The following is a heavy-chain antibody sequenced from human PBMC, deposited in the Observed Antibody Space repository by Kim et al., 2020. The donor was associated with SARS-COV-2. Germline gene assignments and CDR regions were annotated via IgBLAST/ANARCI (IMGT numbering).Heavy chain of an antibody. V-gene: IGHV3-53*01. J-gene: IGHJ4*02. D-gene: IGHD3-10*01. CDR2: IYISGST. Sequence: GGSLRLSCAASGFTVNSNYMGWVRQAPGKGLEWVSIIYISGSTSYADSVKGRFTISRDNSKNTLSLQMNSLSAADTALYYCARGRGRFGWGQGTPVIVSS. CDR1: GFTVNSNY. CDR3: ARGRGRFG.